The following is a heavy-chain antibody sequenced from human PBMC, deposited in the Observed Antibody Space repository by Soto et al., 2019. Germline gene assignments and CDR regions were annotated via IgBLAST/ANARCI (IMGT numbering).Heavy chain of an antibody. J-gene: IGHJ4*02. Sequence: SGPTLVNPTQTLTLTCTFSGFSLSSTRVAVGWIRQPPGKALEWLALIYWDDDKRYSPFLKSRLTTTKDTSKNQVVLTMTNMDPVDTATYYCAHSVVAGLGYYFDYWGQGTLVTVSS. CDR1: GFSLSSTRVA. D-gene: IGHD6-19*01. CDR2: IYWDDDK. CDR3: AHSVVAGLGYYFDY. V-gene: IGHV2-5*02.